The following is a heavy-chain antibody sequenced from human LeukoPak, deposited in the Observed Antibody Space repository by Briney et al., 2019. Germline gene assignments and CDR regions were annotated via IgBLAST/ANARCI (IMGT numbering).Heavy chain of an antibody. J-gene: IGHJ6*03. D-gene: IGHD3-16*02. CDR3: ARDRRSLRLGELSFNIGGARSGYYYMDV. CDR2: ISDSGGST. Sequence: GGSLRLSCAASGFTFSSYGMSWVRQAPGKGLEWVSAISDSGGSTYYADSVKGRFTISRDNSKNTLYLQMNSLRAEDTAVYYCARDRRSLRLGELSFNIGGARSGYYYMDVWGKGTTVTISS. CDR1: GFTFSSYG. V-gene: IGHV3-23*01.